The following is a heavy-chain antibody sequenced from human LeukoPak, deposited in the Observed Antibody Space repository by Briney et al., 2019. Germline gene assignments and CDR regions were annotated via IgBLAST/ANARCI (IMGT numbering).Heavy chain of an antibody. CDR2: IYPGASDT. J-gene: IGHJ4*02. CDR1: DYNFASSW. D-gene: IGHD6-13*01. Sequence: GEXLKISCKASDYNFASSWIGWVRQLPGKGLEWMGIIYPGASDTRYSPSFQGQVTISADKSINTAYLQWRSLKASDTAMYYCARLHSSSWSYFDYWGQGTLVTVSS. CDR3: ARLHSSSWSYFDY. V-gene: IGHV5-51*01.